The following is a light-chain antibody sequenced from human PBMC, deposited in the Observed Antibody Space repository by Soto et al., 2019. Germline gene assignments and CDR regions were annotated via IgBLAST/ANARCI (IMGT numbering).Light chain of an antibody. V-gene: IGLV2-14*01. CDR3: SSYTGSSTEV. J-gene: IGLJ2*01. CDR1: SSDVGGYNY. Sequence: QSALTQPASVSGSPGQSITISCTGTSSDVGGYNYVSWYQQHPGKAPKLMIYEVSNRPSGVSNRFSGSKSGHTASLTISGLQAEDEADYYCSSYTGSSTEVFGGGTQLTVL. CDR2: EVS.